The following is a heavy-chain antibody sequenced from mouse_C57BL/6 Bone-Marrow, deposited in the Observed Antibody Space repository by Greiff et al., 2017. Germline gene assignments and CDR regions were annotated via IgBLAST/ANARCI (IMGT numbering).Heavy chain of an antibody. CDR2: LYPGIGST. CDR1: GYTFTSYW. Sequence: VQLQQPGAELVKPGASVTMSCKASGYTFTSYWFTWLMQRPAQGLLCIVDLYPGIGSTNYNEKFKNKATLTVDTSSSTAYMQLSCLTSEDTAVYYCARTYYGSSFDVWGTGTTLTVSS. CDR3: ARTYYGSSFDV. V-gene: IGHV1-55*01. J-gene: IGHJ1*03. D-gene: IGHD1-1*01.